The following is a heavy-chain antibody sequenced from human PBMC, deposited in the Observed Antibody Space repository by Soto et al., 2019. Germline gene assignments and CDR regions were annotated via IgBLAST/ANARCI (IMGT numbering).Heavy chain of an antibody. CDR2: INHSGST. Sequence: QVQLQQWGAGLLKPSETLSLTCAVYGGSFSGYYWSWIRQPPGKGLEWIGEINHSGSTNYNPSLKSRVTISVDQSKNQFSLKLSSVTAADTAVYYCARGFRNGGPLGYWGQGTLVTVSS. CDR3: ARGFRNGGPLGY. J-gene: IGHJ4*02. V-gene: IGHV4-34*01. CDR1: GGSFSGYY. D-gene: IGHD1-1*01.